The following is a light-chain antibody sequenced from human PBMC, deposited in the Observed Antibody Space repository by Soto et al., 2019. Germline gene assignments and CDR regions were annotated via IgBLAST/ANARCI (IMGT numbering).Light chain of an antibody. Sequence: DIRMTQSPSTLSASVGDRVTITCRASQSISSWLAWYQQKPGKAPKLLIYKASTLESGVPSNFSGSGSGTEFTLTISSLQPEDFAVYYCQQYGRSGTFGQGTKVDI. J-gene: IGKJ1*01. CDR1: QSISSW. CDR2: KAS. V-gene: IGKV1-5*03. CDR3: QQYGRSGT.